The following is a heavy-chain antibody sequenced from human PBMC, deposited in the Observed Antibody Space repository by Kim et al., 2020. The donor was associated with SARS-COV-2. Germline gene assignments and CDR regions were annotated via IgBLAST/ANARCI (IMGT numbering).Heavy chain of an antibody. J-gene: IGHJ4*02. CDR3: ASKTRYSSGADY. Sequence: YAVSVKGRFSISRDNARNTLYRQRNSPRAEDTAVYYCASKTRYSSGADYWGQGTLGTVSS. V-gene: IGHV3-23*01. D-gene: IGHD6-19*01.